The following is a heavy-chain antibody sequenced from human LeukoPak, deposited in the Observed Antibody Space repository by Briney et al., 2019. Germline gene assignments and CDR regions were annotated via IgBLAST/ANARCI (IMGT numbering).Heavy chain of an antibody. J-gene: IGHJ4*02. CDR3: ARDYYDSSASATFDY. CDR2: IASDTTYI. Sequence: GGSLRLSCEASGFPFDTYTVNWVRQAPGKGLEWVSSIASDTTYIKYADSVKGRFTVSRGNAKNSVFLEMKSLRADDTAIYFCARDYYDSSASATFDYWGRGTLVTVSS. D-gene: IGHD3-22*01. V-gene: IGHV3-21*06. CDR1: GFPFDTYT.